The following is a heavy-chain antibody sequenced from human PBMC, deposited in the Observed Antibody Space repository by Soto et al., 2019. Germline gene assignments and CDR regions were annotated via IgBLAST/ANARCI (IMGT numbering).Heavy chain of an antibody. Sequence: SVNVARKAAGGAISRYAIGWVRQATGQGLEWMGGIIPIFGTANYAQKFQGRVTITADKSTSTAYMELSSLKTEDTAVYYCTTLYVLRFAFDLWGRGTLVTVSS. CDR3: TTLYVLRFAFDL. V-gene: IGHV1-69*06. CDR1: GGAISRYA. CDR2: IIPIFGTA. J-gene: IGHJ2*01. D-gene: IGHD3-3*01.